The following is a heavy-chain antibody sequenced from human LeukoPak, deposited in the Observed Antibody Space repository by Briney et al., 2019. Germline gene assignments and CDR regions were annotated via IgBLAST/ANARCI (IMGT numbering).Heavy chain of an antibody. D-gene: IGHD1-1*01. V-gene: IGHV5-51*01. CDR1: GYPFTNYW. J-gene: IGHJ5*01. CDR3: ARLYTTRTRSIWERFDS. Sequence: GDSLNISCKTSGYPFTNYWIAWVCQIPGKGLEWMGIFYPGVSHTRYSPSSQGHVTISADKSITTAYLQWNSLKASDTAIYYCARLYTTRTRSIWERFDSWGQGTLVTVSS. CDR2: FYPGVSHT.